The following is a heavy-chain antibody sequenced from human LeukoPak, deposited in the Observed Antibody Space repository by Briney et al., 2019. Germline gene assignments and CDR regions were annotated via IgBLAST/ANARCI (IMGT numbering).Heavy chain of an antibody. V-gene: IGHV6-1*01. J-gene: IGHJ4*02. D-gene: IGHD1-1*01. CDR1: GDSVSSNSAT. CDR2: TYYRSKWHN. Sequence: SQTLSLTCAISGDSVSSNSATWNWIRQSPSRGLEWLGRTYYRSKWHNNYAVSVKSRITINPDTSKNQFSLQLNSVTPEDTAVYYCARVNINNWHSCDYWGQGTLVTVSS. CDR3: ARVNINNWHSCDY.